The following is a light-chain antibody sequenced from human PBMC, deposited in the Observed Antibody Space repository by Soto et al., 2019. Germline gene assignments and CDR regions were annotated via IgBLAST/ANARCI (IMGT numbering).Light chain of an antibody. CDR3: KPYNSYYT. CDR2: DAS. J-gene: IGKJ2*01. V-gene: IGKV1-5*01. Sequence: DIQMTQSPSTLSASVGDRVTITCRASQSISSWLAWYQQKPWKAPKLLIYDASSLESGVPSRFSGSGSGTEFTRPISSLQPDDFATYYCKPYNSYYTFGQGTKLEI. CDR1: QSISSW.